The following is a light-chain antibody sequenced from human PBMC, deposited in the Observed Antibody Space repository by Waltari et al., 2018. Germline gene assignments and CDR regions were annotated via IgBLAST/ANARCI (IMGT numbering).Light chain of an antibody. V-gene: IGLV2-18*01. CDR2: EVS. Sequence: QSALTQPHSVSGSPGQSVTISCTGSNSDVGSYNRVSWYQQPPGTAPKLMIYEVSNRPSGVPDRFSGSKSGNTASLTISGLQAEDEADYYCSLYISSSTYVFGTGTKVTVL. J-gene: IGLJ1*01. CDR3: SLYISSSTYV. CDR1: NSDVGSYNR.